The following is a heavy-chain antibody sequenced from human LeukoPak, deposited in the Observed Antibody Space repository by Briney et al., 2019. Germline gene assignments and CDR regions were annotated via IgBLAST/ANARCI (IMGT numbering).Heavy chain of an antibody. CDR2: IYHSGST. D-gene: IGHD1-26*01. Sequence: SETLSLTCTVSGYSISSGYYWGWIRQPPGKGLEWIGSIYHSGSTYYNPSLKSRVTISVDTSKNQFSLKLSSVTAADTAVYYCARPFVGATTGDYWGQGTLVTVSS. J-gene: IGHJ4*02. CDR3: ARPFVGATTGDY. V-gene: IGHV4-38-2*02. CDR1: GYSISSGYY.